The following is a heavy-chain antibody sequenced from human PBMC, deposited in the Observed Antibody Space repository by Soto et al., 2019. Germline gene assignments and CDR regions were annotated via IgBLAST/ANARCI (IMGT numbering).Heavy chain of an antibody. CDR1: GGTFSSYT. J-gene: IGHJ6*02. CDR2: IIPILGIA. Sequence: QVQLVQSGAEVKKPGSSVKVSCKASGGTFSSYTISWVRQAPGQGLEWMGSIIPILGIANYAQKFQGRVTITADKATSTAYMELSSRRSEDTAVYYCARDDTAMVDYYGMDVWGQGTTVTVSS. CDR3: ARDDTAMVDYYGMDV. V-gene: IGHV1-69*08. D-gene: IGHD5-18*01.